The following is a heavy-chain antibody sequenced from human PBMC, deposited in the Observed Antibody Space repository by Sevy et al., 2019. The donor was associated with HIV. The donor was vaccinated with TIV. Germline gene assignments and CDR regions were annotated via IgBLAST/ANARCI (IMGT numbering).Heavy chain of an antibody. J-gene: IGHJ3*01. CDR3: ARGSGTYHAFDL. D-gene: IGHD1-26*01. V-gene: IGHV3-64*01. CDR1: GFPFSSYS. Sequence: GGSLRLSCAASGFPFSSYSFYWVRQAPGKGLEYVSAIGSDGDTTLYASSVKGRFTISRDNSKNTVFLQMGRLRSEDMGVYYCARGSGTYHAFDLWGRGTMVTVSS. CDR2: IGSDGDTT.